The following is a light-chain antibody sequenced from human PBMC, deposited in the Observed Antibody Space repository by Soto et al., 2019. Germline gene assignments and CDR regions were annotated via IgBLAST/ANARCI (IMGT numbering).Light chain of an antibody. V-gene: IGKV1-8*01. CDR1: QAISSY. J-gene: IGKJ1*01. CDR2: AAS. Sequence: AIRMTQAPSSFSASTGDRVTITCRSSQAISSYLAWYQQKPGKAPKLLIYAASTLQSGVPSRFSGSGSGTDFSLNSSCLKSEDFATYYCQQYYSYPPTFGQGTKVEIK. CDR3: QQYYSYPPT.